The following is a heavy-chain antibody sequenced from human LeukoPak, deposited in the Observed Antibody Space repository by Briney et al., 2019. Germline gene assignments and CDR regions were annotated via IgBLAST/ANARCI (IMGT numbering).Heavy chain of an antibody. J-gene: IGHJ4*02. V-gene: IGHV1-18*04. D-gene: IGHD3-3*01. CDR1: GYTFTSYY. Sequence: ASVKVSCKASGYTFTSYYMHWVRQAPGQGLEWMGWISAYNGNTNYAQKLQGRVTMTTDTSTSTAYMELRSLRSDDTAVYYCAREKDYDFWSGYYTDYWGQGTLVTVSS. CDR2: ISAYNGNT. CDR3: AREKDYDFWSGYYTDY.